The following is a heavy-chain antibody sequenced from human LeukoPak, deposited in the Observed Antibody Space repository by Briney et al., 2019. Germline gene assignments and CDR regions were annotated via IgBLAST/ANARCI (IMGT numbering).Heavy chain of an antibody. CDR1: GFTFSSHW. V-gene: IGHV3-7*01. CDR3: ARDRDVDDFDS. Sequence: GGSLRLSCAASGFTFSSHWMSWVRQAPGKGLEWVANIKKDGSEKYYVDSVKGRFTISRDNAKTSLYLQMNSLRAEDTAVYYCARDRDVDDFDSWGHGTLVTVSS. D-gene: IGHD2-15*01. J-gene: IGHJ4*01. CDR2: IKKDGSEK.